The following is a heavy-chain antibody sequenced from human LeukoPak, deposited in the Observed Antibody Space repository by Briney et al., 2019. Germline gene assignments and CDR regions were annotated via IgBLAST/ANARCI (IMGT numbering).Heavy chain of an antibody. CDR2: ISASGANR. CDR1: GFTFNRYG. D-gene: IGHD3-22*01. J-gene: IGHJ4*02. CDR3: AKGPLYYYDSTGRIDY. Sequence: GGSLRLSCAASGFTFNRYGMSWVRQAPGKGLEWVSGISASGANRYYADSVKGRFTISRDNAKHSLYLQMNSLRTEDTALYYCAKGPLYYYDSTGRIDYWGQGTLVTVSS. V-gene: IGHV3-23*01.